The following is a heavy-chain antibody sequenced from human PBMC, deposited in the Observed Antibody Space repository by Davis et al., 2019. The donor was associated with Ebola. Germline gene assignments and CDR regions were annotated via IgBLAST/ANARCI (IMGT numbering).Heavy chain of an antibody. CDR3: AKDPTGHGSGNDY. CDR2: IQQDGIEK. Sequence: GGSLRLSCAASGFTFSSYWMSWVRQAPGKGLEWVANIQQDGIEKYYVDSVKGRFTISRDNAKNSLYLQMNSLRLEDTAVYYCAKDPTGHGSGNDYWGQGTLVTVSS. CDR1: GFTFSSYW. D-gene: IGHD1-1*01. V-gene: IGHV3-7*01. J-gene: IGHJ4*02.